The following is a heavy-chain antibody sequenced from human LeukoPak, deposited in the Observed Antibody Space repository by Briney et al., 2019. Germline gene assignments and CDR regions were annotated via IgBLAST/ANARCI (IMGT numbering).Heavy chain of an antibody. CDR1: GFTFNRNA. J-gene: IGHJ5*02. D-gene: IGHD1-26*01. Sequence: TGGSLRLSCAASGFTFNRNAISWVRQAPGKGLEWASTIGGSGDKTFYADSVKGRFTISRHNSKNTLYLQMNSLRAEDTAVYYCARLSSGSYVDPWGQGTLVTVSS. V-gene: IGHV3-23*01. CDR2: IGGSGDKT. CDR3: ARLSSGSYVDP.